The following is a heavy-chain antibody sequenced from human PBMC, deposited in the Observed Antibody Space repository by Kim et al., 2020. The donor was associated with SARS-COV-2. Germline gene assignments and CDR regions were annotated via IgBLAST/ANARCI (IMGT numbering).Heavy chain of an antibody. V-gene: IGHV3-23*01. J-gene: IGHJ4*01. CDR3: AKAGGGSAWYANFEY. CDR1: GFTFSDYA. CDR2: IGGTGDYT. D-gene: IGHD6-13*01. Sequence: GGSLRLSCAASGFTFSDYAMAWVRQTPGKGLEWVSAIGGTGDYTYYGDSVKGRFTISRDNSKNMLYLQMNSLRADDTAVYYCAKAGGGSAWYANFEYWG.